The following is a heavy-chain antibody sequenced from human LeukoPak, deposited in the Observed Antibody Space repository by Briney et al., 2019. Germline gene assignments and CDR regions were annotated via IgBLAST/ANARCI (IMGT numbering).Heavy chain of an antibody. CDR3: ARRAAAGKTLDY. J-gene: IGHJ4*02. CDR1: GYTFTGYY. CDR2: INPNSGGT. Sequence: GASVKVSCKASGYTFTGYYMHWVRQAPGQGLEWMGWINPNSGGTNYAQKLQGRVTMTRDTSISTAYMELSRLRSDDTAVYYCARRAAAGKTLDYWGQGTLVTVSS. V-gene: IGHV1-2*02. D-gene: IGHD6-13*01.